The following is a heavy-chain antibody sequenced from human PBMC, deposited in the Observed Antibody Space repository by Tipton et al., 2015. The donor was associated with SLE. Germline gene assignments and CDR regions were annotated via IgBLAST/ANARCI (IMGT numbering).Heavy chain of an antibody. CDR2: INPNSGGT. J-gene: IGHJ5*02. D-gene: IGHD6-19*01. CDR3: ARDLAPGYCSGWFDP. Sequence: QLVQSGAEVKKPGASVKVSCKASGYTFTGYYMHWVRQAPGQGLEWMGRINPNSGGTNYAQKFQGRVTMTRDTSISTAYMELSRLRSDDTAVYYCARDLAPGYCSGWFDPWGQGTLVTVSS. CDR1: GYTFTGYY. V-gene: IGHV1-2*06.